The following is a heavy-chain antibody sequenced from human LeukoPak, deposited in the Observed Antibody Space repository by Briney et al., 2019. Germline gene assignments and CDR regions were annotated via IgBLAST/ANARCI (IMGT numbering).Heavy chain of an antibody. V-gene: IGHV3-48*03. D-gene: IGHD4-23*01. CDR2: ISFSGNSI. Sequence: PGGSLRLSCAASGFTFSNYEMNWVRQAPGKGLEWVSFISFSGNSIYYTDSVKGRFTISRDNSKNTVYLQMNSLRAEDTAVYYCATFSYAGNAGGSVGPWGQGTLVTVSS. J-gene: IGHJ5*02. CDR1: GFTFSNYE. CDR3: ATFSYAGNAGGSVGP.